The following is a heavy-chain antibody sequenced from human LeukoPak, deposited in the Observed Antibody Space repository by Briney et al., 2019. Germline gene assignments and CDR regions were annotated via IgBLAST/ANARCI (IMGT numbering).Heavy chain of an antibody. CDR3: ASDLYGSGSQDY. CDR1: GGSFSGYY. J-gene: IGHJ4*02. D-gene: IGHD3-10*01. Sequence: PSETLSLTCAVYGGSFSGYYWSWIRQPPGKGLEWIGEINHSGSTNYNPSLKSRVTISVDTSKNQFSLKLSSVTAADTAVYYCASDLYGSGSQDYWGQGTLVTVSS. CDR2: INHSGST. V-gene: IGHV4-34*01.